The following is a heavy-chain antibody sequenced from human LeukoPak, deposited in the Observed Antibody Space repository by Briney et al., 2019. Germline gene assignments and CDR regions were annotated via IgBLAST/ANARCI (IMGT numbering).Heavy chain of an antibody. CDR2: ISYDGSNK. D-gene: IGHD6-19*01. V-gene: IGHV3-30*18. J-gene: IGHJ4*02. Sequence: GGSLRLSSAASGFTFSTYGMHWVRQAPGKGLEWLAVISYDGSNKYYAESVKGRLTISRDNSKNTMYLQMNSLRGEDTAVYYCAKDGIAVAEDWGQGTLVIVSS. CDR3: AKDGIAVAED. CDR1: GFTFSTYG.